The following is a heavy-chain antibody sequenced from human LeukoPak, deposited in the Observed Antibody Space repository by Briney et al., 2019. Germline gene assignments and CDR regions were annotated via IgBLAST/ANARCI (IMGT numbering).Heavy chain of an antibody. D-gene: IGHD3-22*01. CDR3: ARRKTYDSSGYYLPFDY. Sequence: SETLSLTCTVSGYSISSGYYWGWIRQPPGKGLEWIGSIYHSGSTYYNPSLKIRVTISVDTSKNQFSLKLSSVTAADTAVYYCARRKTYDSSGYYLPFDYWGQGTLVTVSS. V-gene: IGHV4-38-2*02. CDR1: GYSISSGYY. J-gene: IGHJ4*02. CDR2: IYHSGST.